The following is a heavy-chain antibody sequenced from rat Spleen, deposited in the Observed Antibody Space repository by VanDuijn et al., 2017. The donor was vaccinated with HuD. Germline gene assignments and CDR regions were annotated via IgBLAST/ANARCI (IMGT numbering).Heavy chain of an antibody. D-gene: IGHD1-5*01. CDR1: GFTFSDYY. J-gene: IGHJ1*01. Sequence: EVQLVESGGGLVQPGRSLKLSCEASGFTFSDYYMAWVRQAPKKGLEWVASITNSGGSTYYRDSVKGRFTISRDNAKSTLYLQMDSLRSEDTATYYCATDPRYDPYWYFDFWGPGTMVTVSS. CDR2: ITNSGGST. CDR3: ATDPRYDPYWYFDF. V-gene: IGHV5-20*01.